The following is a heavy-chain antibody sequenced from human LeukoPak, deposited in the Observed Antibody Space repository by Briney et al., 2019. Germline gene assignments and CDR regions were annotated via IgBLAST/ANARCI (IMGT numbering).Heavy chain of an antibody. Sequence: GESLKISCKGSGYSFTSYWIGWVRQMPGNGLEWMGIIYPGDSDTRYSPSFQGQVTISADKSISTAYLQWSSLKASDTAVYYCARLYHQVVAGRHFDYWGQGTLVTVSS. V-gene: IGHV5-51*01. CDR1: GYSFTSYW. CDR2: IYPGDSDT. D-gene: IGHD6-19*01. CDR3: ARLYHQVVAGRHFDY. J-gene: IGHJ4*02.